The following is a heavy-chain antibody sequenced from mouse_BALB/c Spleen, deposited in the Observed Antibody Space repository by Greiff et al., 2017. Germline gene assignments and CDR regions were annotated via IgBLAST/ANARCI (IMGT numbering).Heavy chain of an antibody. Sequence: EVKLVESGGGLVQPGGSLRLSCATSGFTFTDYYMSWVRQPPGKAIEWLGFIRNKANGYTTEYSASVKGRFTISRDNSQSILYLQMNTLRAEDSATYYCARDNYGSRFAYWGQGTLVTVSA. CDR1: GFTFTDYY. V-gene: IGHV7-3*02. D-gene: IGHD1-1*01. CDR3: ARDNYGSRFAY. J-gene: IGHJ3*01. CDR2: IRNKANGYTT.